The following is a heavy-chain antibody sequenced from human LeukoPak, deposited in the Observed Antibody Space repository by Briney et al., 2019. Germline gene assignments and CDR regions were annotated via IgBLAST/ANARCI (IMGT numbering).Heavy chain of an antibody. V-gene: IGHV3-7*01. CDR2: IKQDGSEK. Sequence: GGSLSLSCAASGFTFSSYWMSWVRKAPGKGLEGVANIKQDGSEKYYVDSVKGRFTISRDNAKNSLYLQMNSLRAEDTAVYYCARDFNYYDSSGYHKDDAFDIWGQGTMVTVSS. J-gene: IGHJ3*02. D-gene: IGHD3-22*01. CDR1: GFTFSSYW. CDR3: ARDFNYYDSSGYHKDDAFDI.